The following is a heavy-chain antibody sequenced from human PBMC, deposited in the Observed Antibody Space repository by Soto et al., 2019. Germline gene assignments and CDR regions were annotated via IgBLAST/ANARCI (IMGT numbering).Heavy chain of an antibody. CDR3: AYRRGAGGRFDS. J-gene: IGHJ4*02. V-gene: IGHV3-23*01. Sequence: DVQLLESGGGLVQPEGSLRLSCAASGFTFSSYCMGWVRQGPGKGLEWVAVVSIGGSTHYADSVRGRFTISSDNSKNTHSLQMNSLKAGDAAVYFYAYRRGAGGRFDSWGQGALVTVSS. CDR2: VSIGGST. CDR1: GFTFSSYC. D-gene: IGHD1-26*01.